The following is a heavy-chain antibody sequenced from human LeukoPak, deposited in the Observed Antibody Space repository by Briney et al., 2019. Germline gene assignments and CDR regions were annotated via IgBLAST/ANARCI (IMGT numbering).Heavy chain of an antibody. D-gene: IGHD6-13*01. CDR2: IYYSGST. V-gene: IGHV4-59*01. CDR3: ARCSRGGVIAAAGTDY. Sequence: SETLSLTCTVSGGSISSYYWSWIRQPPGKGLEWIGYIYYSGSTNYNPSLKSRVTISVDTSKNQFSLKLSSVTAADTAVYYCARCSRGGVIAAAGTDYWGQGTLVTVSS. J-gene: IGHJ4*02. CDR1: GGSISSYY.